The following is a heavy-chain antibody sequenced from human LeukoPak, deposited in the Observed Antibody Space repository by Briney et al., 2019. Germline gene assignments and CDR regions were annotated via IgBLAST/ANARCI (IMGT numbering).Heavy chain of an antibody. V-gene: IGHV4-39*07. D-gene: IGHD6-19*01. CDR1: GFTVSSNY. J-gene: IGHJ4*02. CDR2: IYYSGST. Sequence: GSLRLSCAASGFTVSSNYMNWVRQPPGKGLEWIGSIYYSGSTYYNPSLKSRVTISVDTSKNHFSLKLSSVTAADTAVYYCARFDSYSSGWYDDYWGQGTLVTVSS. CDR3: ARFDSYSSGWYDDY.